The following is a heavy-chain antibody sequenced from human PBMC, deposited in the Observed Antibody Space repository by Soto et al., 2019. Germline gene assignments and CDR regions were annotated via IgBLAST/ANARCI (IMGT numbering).Heavy chain of an antibody. CDR1: GFSFRTYG. Sequence: QVQLVESGGGVVQPGTSLRLSCVASGFSFRTYGMHWVRQTPGKGLAWVGVISTDGNNRFYADSLKGRFTISRDNSKNTLYLQMTSLRADDTALYYCATDMDSLKGECDFWGHGTMVTVSS. CDR2: ISTDGNNR. D-gene: IGHD2-2*03. CDR3: ATDMDSLKGECDF. J-gene: IGHJ3*01. V-gene: IGHV3-30*03.